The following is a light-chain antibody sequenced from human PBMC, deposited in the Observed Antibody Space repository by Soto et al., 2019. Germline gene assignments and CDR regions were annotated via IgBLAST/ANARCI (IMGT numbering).Light chain of an antibody. CDR3: QQYHNLTA. J-gene: IGKJ5*01. V-gene: IGKV1-33*01. Sequence: DIQMTQSPTSLSAYVGDRVTITCQASQDINNYLNWYQHKLGKAPKLLIYDASDLETGVSSRFSGSGSGTDFTFTISSLQSEDIATYYCQQYHNLTAFGQGTRLDIK. CDR2: DAS. CDR1: QDINNY.